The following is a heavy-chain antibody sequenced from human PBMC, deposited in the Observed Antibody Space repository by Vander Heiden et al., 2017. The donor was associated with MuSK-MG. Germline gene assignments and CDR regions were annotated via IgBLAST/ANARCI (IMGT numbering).Heavy chain of an antibody. D-gene: IGHD4-17*01. CDR3: ARTQRDYGDYRLSYYYGMDV. CDR1: GGTFSSYA. Sequence: QVQLVQSGAEVKKPGSSVKVSCKASGGTFSSYAISWVRQAPGQGLEWMGGIIPIFGTANYAQKFQGRVTITADESTSTAYMELSSLRSEDTAVYYCARTQRDYGDYRLSYYYGMDVWGQGTTVTVSS. J-gene: IGHJ6*02. V-gene: IGHV1-69*01. CDR2: IIPIFGTA.